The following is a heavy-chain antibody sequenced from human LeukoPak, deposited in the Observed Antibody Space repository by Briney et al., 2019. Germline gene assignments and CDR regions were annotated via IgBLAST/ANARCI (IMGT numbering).Heavy chain of an antibody. Sequence: GGSLRLSCAASGFTFSSYAMSWVRQAPGKGLEWVSAISGSGGSTYYADSVKGRFTISRDNSKNTLYLQMNSLRAEDTAVYYCAKEGPEQWPGGGNWFDPWGQGTLVTVS. J-gene: IGHJ5*02. V-gene: IGHV3-23*01. D-gene: IGHD6-19*01. CDR3: AKEGPEQWPGGGNWFDP. CDR2: ISGSGGST. CDR1: GFTFSSYA.